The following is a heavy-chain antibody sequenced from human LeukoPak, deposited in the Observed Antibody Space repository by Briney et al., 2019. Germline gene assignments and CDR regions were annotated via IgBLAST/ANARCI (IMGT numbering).Heavy chain of an antibody. CDR1: GFTFSTYS. Sequence: GGSLRLSCAASGFTFSTYSMNWVRQAPGKELEWVSSISSRSHYIYYADPVKSRFTISRDNAKNSLYLQMNSLRAEDTAVYYCSGLYNYGMDVWGQGTTVTVSS. CDR3: SGLYNYGMDV. CDR2: ISSRSHYI. V-gene: IGHV3-21*01. J-gene: IGHJ6*02.